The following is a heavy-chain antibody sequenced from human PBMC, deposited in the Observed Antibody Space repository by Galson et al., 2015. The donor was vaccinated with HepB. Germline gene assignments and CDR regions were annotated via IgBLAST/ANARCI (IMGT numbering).Heavy chain of an antibody. J-gene: IGHJ4*02. CDR3: GRGGWYSDY. CDR2: INTNTGNQ. V-gene: IGHV7-4-1*02. CDR1: GYTFNTYA. Sequence: SVKVSCKASGYTFNTYARNWVRQAPGQGLEWMGWINTNTGNQTYAQGFTGRFVFSLDTSVSTAYLDISSLKAEDTAIYYCGRGGWYSDYWGQGTLVTVSS. D-gene: IGHD6-19*01.